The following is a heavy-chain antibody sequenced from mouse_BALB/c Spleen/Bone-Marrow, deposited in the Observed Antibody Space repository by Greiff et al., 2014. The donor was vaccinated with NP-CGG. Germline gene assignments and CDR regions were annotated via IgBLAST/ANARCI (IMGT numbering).Heavy chain of an antibody. CDR2: ISSGSSTI. J-gene: IGHJ2*01. D-gene: IGHD1-1*01. CDR3: VRSGSSSGYFDY. CDR1: GFTFSSFG. Sequence: EVKLVESGGGLVQPGGSRKLSCAASGFTFSSFGMHWVRQAPEKGLEWVVYISSGSSTIYYGDTVMGRFTISRDNPKNTLFLQMTSLRSEDTATYYCVRSGSSSGYFDYWGQGTTLTVSS. V-gene: IGHV5-17*02.